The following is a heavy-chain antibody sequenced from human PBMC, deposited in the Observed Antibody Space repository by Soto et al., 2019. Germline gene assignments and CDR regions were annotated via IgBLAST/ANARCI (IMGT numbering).Heavy chain of an antibody. CDR2: IYYSGTA. CDR1: GGAISPGGYY. D-gene: IGHD4-4*01. J-gene: IGHJ2*01. Sequence: HVQLQESGPGLVKPSQTLSLPGTVSGGAISPGGYYWSWIRQHPGTGLEWIGHIYYSGTAYYNPALQRRVTMSRATSKIQCSLRLSSVTAADTAVYYCARVTDYSRWYFDLWGRGSLVTVSS. CDR3: ARVTDYSRWYFDL. V-gene: IGHV4-31*03.